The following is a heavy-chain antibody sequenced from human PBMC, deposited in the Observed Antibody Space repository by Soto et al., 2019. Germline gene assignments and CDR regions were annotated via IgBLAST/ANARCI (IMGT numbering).Heavy chain of an antibody. J-gene: IGHJ6*02. Sequence: EVQLVESGGGLVKPGGSLRLSCAASGFTFSSYSMNWVRQAPGKGLEWVSSISSSSSYIYYADSVKGRFTISRDNAKNSLYVQMNSLRAEDTAVYYCARAAVEYGMDVWGQGTTVTVSS. CDR1: GFTFSSYS. V-gene: IGHV3-21*01. D-gene: IGHD6-19*01. CDR2: ISSSSSYI. CDR3: ARAAVEYGMDV.